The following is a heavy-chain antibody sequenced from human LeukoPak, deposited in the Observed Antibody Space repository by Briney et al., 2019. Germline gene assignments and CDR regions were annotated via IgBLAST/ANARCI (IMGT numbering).Heavy chain of an antibody. V-gene: IGHV3-23*01. CDR1: GFTFSSYA. J-gene: IGHJ6*02. D-gene: IGHD3-22*01. CDR2: ISGSGGST. CDR3: ARDNYYDSSGYYYVGDYYGMDV. Sequence: SGGSLRLSCAASGFTFSSYAMSWVRQAPGKGLEWVSAISGSGGSTYYADSVKGRFTISRDNSKNTLYLQMNSLRAEDAAVYYCARDNYYDSSGYYYVGDYYGMDVWGQGTTVTVSS.